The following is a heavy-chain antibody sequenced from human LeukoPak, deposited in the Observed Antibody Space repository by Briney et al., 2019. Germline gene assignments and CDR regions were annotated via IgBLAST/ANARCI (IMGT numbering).Heavy chain of an antibody. V-gene: IGHV3-30*03. CDR3: AVASKFRYYYYYGMDV. J-gene: IGHJ6*02. D-gene: IGHD4-11*01. CDR1: GFTFSSYG. Sequence: GGSLRLSCAASGFTFSSYGMHWVRQAPGKGLEWVAVISYDGSNKYYADSVKGRFTISRDNSKNTLYLQMNSLRAEDTAVYYCAVASKFRYYYYYGMDVWGQGTTVTVSS. CDR2: ISYDGSNK.